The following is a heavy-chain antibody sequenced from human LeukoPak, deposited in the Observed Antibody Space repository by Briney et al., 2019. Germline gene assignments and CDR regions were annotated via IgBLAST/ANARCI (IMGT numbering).Heavy chain of an antibody. D-gene: IGHD2-15*01. Sequence: SETLSLTCTVSGGSISSYYWSWIRQPPGKGLEWIGYISYSGSTKYNPSLNSRVTISLDTSKNQFSLKLTSVTAADSAVYYCARDWRFSSGDPCSGIWGQGTLVTVSS. V-gene: IGHV4-59*01. CDR2: ISYSGST. J-gene: IGHJ4*02. CDR1: GGSISSYY. CDR3: ARDWRFSSGDPCSGI.